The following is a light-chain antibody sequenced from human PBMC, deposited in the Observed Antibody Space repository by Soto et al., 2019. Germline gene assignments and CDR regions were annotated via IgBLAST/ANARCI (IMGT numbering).Light chain of an antibody. V-gene: IGLV1-40*01. Sequence: QSVLTQPPSVSGAPGQRVTISCTGSSSNIGTGFDVHWYQQIPGTAPKLLIYGKNNRPSGVPDRFSGSKSGTSASLAITGLQAEDEADYYCQSYDSSLSGVVFGGGTKLTVL. CDR1: SSNIGTGFD. CDR3: QSYDSSLSGVV. CDR2: GKN. J-gene: IGLJ2*01.